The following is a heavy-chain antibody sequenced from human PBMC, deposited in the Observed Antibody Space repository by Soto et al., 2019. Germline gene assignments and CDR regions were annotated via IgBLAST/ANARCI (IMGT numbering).Heavy chain of an antibody. CDR2: ISGSGGST. J-gene: IGHJ5*02. CDR3: AKEVYYYDSSGYYHTKVGNNWFDP. CDR1: GFTFSSYA. V-gene: IGHV3-23*01. D-gene: IGHD3-22*01. Sequence: GGSLRLSCAASGFTFSSYAKSWVRQAPGKGLEWVSAISGSGGSTYYADSVKGRFTISRDNSKNTLYLQMNSLRAEDTAVYYCAKEVYYYDSSGYYHTKVGNNWFDPWGQGTLVTVSS.